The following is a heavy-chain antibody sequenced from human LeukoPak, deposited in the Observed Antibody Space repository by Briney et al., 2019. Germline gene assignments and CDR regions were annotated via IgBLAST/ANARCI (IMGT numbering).Heavy chain of an antibody. D-gene: IGHD6-13*01. CDR3: ARAQDSGIAAAGTGWFDP. CDR2: IYYSGST. J-gene: IGHJ5*02. V-gene: IGHV4-59*01. CDR1: GGSISSYY. Sequence: KPSETLSLACTVSGGSISSYYWSWIRQPPGKGLEWIGYIYYSGSTNYNPSLKSRVTISVDTSENQFSLKLSSVTAADTAVYYCARAQDSGIAAAGTGWFDPWGQGTLVTVSS.